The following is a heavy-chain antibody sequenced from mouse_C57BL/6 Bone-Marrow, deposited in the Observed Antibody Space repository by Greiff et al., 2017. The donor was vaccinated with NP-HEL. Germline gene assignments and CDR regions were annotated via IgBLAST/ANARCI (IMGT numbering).Heavy chain of an antibody. V-gene: IGHV1-7*01. CDR1: GYTFTSYW. J-gene: IGHJ3*01. CDR3: ARRSDFYGNLFAY. D-gene: IGHD2-1*01. Sequence: QVQLQQSGAELAKPGASVKLSCKASGYTFTSYWMHWVKQRPGQGLEWIGFINPSSGYTKYNQKFKDKATLTADKSSSTAYMQLSSLTYEVSAVYYCARRSDFYGNLFAYWGQGTLVTVSA. CDR2: INPSSGYT.